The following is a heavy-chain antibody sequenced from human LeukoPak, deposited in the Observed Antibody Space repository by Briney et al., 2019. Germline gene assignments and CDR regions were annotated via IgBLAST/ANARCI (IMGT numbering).Heavy chain of an antibody. CDR2: IYPSGST. D-gene: IGHD1-1*01. CDR3: ARDRYGGIIDS. J-gene: IGHJ4*02. V-gene: IGHV4-4*07. Sequence: IGRIYPSGSTNYSPSLKSRLTMSVDTSNNQFSLKLSSVTAADTAVYYCARDRYGGIIDSWGQGTLVSVSS.